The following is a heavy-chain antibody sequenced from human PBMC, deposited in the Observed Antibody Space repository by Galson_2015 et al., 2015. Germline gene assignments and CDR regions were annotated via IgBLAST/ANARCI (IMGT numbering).Heavy chain of an antibody. J-gene: IGHJ6*02. V-gene: IGHV3-30*18. CDR2: ISYDGSNK. CDR1: GFTFSSYG. Sequence: SLRLSCAASGFTFSSYGMHWVRQAPGRGLEWVAVISYDGSNKYYADSVKGRFTISRDNSKNTLYMQMNSLRAEDTAVYYCAKERRIAARPGYSYYGMDVWGQGTTVTVSS. CDR3: AKERRIAARPGYSYYGMDV. D-gene: IGHD6-6*01.